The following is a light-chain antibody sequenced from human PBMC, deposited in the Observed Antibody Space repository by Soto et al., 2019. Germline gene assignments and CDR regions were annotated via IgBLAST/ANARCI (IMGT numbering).Light chain of an antibody. V-gene: IGLV2-23*01. CDR3: CSYAGSSTWV. CDR2: EGS. J-gene: IGLJ3*02. Sequence: QSVLTQPASVSGSPGQSITISCTGTSSDVENYNLVSWYQQHSGKAPKLMIYEGSKRPSGVSNRFSGSKSGNTASLTISGLQAEDEADYYCCSYAGSSTWVFGGGTQLTVL. CDR1: SSDVENYNL.